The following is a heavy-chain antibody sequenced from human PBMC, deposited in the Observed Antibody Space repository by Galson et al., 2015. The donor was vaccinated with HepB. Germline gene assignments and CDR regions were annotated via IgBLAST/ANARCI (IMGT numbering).Heavy chain of an antibody. J-gene: IGHJ4*02. CDR3: AKGPGYYDSSGYYDY. CDR2: ISGSGGST. V-gene: IGHV3-23*01. D-gene: IGHD3-22*01. Sequence: SLRLSCAASGFTFSSYAMSWVRQAPGKGLEWVSAISGSGGSTYYADSVKGRFTISRDNSKNTLYLQMNSLRAEDTAVYYCAKGPGYYDSSGYYDYWGQGTLVTVSS. CDR1: GFTFSSYA.